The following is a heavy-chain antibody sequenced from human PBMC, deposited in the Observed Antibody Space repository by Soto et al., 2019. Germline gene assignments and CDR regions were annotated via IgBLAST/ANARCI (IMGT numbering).Heavy chain of an antibody. D-gene: IGHD3-10*01. CDR2: IIPIFGTA. J-gene: IGHJ4*02. V-gene: IGHV1-69*06. Sequence: ASVKVSCKASGGTFSSYAISWVRQAPGQGLEWMGGIIPIFGTANYAQKFQGRVTITADKSTSTAYMELSSLRSEDTAVYYCARGRLWFGELYGGYFDYWGQGTLVTVSS. CDR3: ARGRLWFGELYGGYFDY. CDR1: GGTFSSYA.